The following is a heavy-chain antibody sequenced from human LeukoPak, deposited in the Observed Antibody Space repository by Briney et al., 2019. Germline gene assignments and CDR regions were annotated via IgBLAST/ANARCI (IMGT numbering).Heavy chain of an antibody. CDR2: AYYRSKWYN. CDR1: GDSVSSNGAA. CDR3: ARGAAGPGWYLDL. J-gene: IGHJ2*01. Sequence: SQTLSLTCAISGDSVSSNGAAWSWIRQSPSRGLEWLGRAYYRSKWYNDYAVSVKSRITINPDTSKNQFSLQLNSVTPEDTAVYYCARGAAGPGWYLDLWGRGTLVTVSS. V-gene: IGHV6-1*01. D-gene: IGHD6-13*01.